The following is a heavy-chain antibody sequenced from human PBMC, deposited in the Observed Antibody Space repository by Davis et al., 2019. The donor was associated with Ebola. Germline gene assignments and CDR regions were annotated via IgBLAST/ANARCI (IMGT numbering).Heavy chain of an antibody. CDR3: ARGPSFGVVIIPVESAYGMDV. D-gene: IGHD3-3*01. Sequence: MPSETLSLTCTVSGGSISSGGYYWSWIRQHPGKGLEWIGYIYYSGSTYYNPSLKSRVTISVDTSKNQFSLKLSSVTAADTAVYYCARGPSFGVVIIPVESAYGMDVWGQGTTVTVSS. V-gene: IGHV4-31*03. CDR2: IYYSGST. J-gene: IGHJ6*02. CDR1: GGSISSGGYY.